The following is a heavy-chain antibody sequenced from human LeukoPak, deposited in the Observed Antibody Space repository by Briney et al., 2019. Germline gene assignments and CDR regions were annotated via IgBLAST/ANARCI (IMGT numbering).Heavy chain of an antibody. CDR1: GGSISSSSYY. CDR3: ARVAYGSSWFDP. D-gene: IGHD2-2*01. Sequence: SETLSLTCTVSGGSISSSSYYWGWIRQPPGKGLEWIGEINHSGSTNYNPSLKSRVTISVDTSKSQFSLTLTSVTAADTAVYYCARVAYGSSWFDPWGQGTLVIVSS. J-gene: IGHJ5*02. CDR2: INHSGST. V-gene: IGHV4-39*07.